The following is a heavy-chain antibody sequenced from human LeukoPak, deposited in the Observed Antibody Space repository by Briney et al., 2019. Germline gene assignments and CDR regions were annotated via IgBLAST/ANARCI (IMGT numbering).Heavy chain of an antibody. CDR2: IYYSGST. CDR1: GYSISIGYY. CDR3: ARESDFLDY. J-gene: IGHJ4*02. D-gene: IGHD3-3*01. V-gene: IGHV4-30-4*08. Sequence: SGTLSLTCTVSGYSISIGYYWGWIRQPPGKGLEWIGYIYYSGSTYYNPSLKSRVTISVDTSKNQFSLKLSSVTAADTAVYYCARESDFLDYWGQGTLVTVSS.